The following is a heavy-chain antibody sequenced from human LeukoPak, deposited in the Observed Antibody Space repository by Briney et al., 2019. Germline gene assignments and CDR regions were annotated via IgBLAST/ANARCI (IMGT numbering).Heavy chain of an antibody. V-gene: IGHV1-18*01. J-gene: IGHJ4*02. CDR3: AGVIAAAGMEDY. Sequence: ASVKVSCKASGYTFTSYGISWVRQAPGQGLEWMGWISAYNGNTNYAQKLQGRVTMTTDTSTSTAYMELRSLRSDDTAVYYCAGVIAAAGMEDYWGQGTLVTVSS. CDR2: ISAYNGNT. D-gene: IGHD6-13*01. CDR1: GYTFTSYG.